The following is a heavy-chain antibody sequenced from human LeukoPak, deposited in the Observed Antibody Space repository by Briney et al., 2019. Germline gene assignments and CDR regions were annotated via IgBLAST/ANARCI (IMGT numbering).Heavy chain of an antibody. J-gene: IGHJ4*02. D-gene: IGHD3-10*01. V-gene: IGHV4-4*02. Sequence: LETLSLTCAVSGGSISSSNWWSWVRQPPGQGLEWIGEMYHSGSSHYDQSLKSRVTLSVDQSTNQFSLKLSSVTAADTAVYYCARNSYTYYYGSGSYSNFDYWGQGTLVTVSS. CDR1: GGSISSSNW. CDR3: ARNSYTYYYGSGSYSNFDY. CDR2: MYHSGSS.